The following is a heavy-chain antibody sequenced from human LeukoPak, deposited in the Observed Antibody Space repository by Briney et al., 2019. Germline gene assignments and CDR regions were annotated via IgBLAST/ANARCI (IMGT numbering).Heavy chain of an antibody. J-gene: IGHJ4*02. V-gene: IGHV3-13*01. D-gene: IGHD1/OR15-1a*01. CDR2: IGTAGDT. CDR3: ARAGPKSGTYDY. Sequence: PGGSLRLSCAASGFTFSSYDMHWVRQATGKGLEWVSAIGTAGDTYYSGSVKGRFTISRENAKNSLYLQMNSLRAGDTAVYYCARAGPKSGTYDYWGQGTLVSVSS. CDR1: GFTFSSYD.